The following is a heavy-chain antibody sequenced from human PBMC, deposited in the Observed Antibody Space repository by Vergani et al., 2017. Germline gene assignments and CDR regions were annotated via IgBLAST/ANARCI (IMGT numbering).Heavy chain of an antibody. V-gene: IGHV1-69*04. D-gene: IGHD3-22*01. CDR3: ARXRPTYYYDSSGYYYFDY. CDR1: GGTFSSYA. CDR2: IIPILGIA. Sequence: QVQLVQSGAEVKKPGSSVKVSCKASGGTFSSYAISWVRQAPGQGLEWMGRIIPILGIANYAQKFQGRVTITADKSTSTAYMELSSLRSEDTAVYYCARXRPTYYYDSSGYYYFDYWGQGTLVTVSS. J-gene: IGHJ4*02.